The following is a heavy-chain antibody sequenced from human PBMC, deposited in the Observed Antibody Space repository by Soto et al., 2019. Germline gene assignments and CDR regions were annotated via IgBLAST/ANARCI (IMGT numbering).Heavy chain of an antibody. CDR2: INQDGSEK. CDR3: VREAIGEFGY. V-gene: IGHV3-7*01. Sequence: EVQLVESGGGLVQPGGSLRLSCAGSGFTFSDFWMTWVRQAPGKGLEWVANINQDGSEKYYVDSVKGRFTISRDNAKNSVSLQMNSLGAEDTAVYYCVREAIGEFGYWGQGTLVTVSS. D-gene: IGHD3-10*01. J-gene: IGHJ4*02. CDR1: GFTFSDFW.